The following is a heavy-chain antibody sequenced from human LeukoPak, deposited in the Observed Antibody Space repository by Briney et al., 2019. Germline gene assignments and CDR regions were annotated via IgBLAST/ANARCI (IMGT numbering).Heavy chain of an antibody. V-gene: IGHV5-10-1*04. CDR2: IDPSDSYT. CDR1: GYSFTSYW. D-gene: IGHD6-19*01. Sequence: GESLKISCRGSGYSFTSYWISWVRQMPGKGLEWMGRIDPSDSYTNYSPSFQGQVTISADKSISTAYLQWSSLKASDTAMYYCARLKQQEQWLPWLDYWGQGTLVTVSS. CDR3: ARLKQQEQWLPWLDY. J-gene: IGHJ4*02.